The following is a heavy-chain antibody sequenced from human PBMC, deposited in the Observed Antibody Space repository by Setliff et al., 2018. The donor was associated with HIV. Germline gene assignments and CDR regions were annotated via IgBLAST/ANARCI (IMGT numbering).Heavy chain of an antibody. CDR3: ARGGLGVVTPFDS. J-gene: IGHJ4*02. V-gene: IGHV4-31*03. D-gene: IGHD3-3*01. CDR1: GGSISSGGYY. Sequence: SETLSLTCTVSGGSISSGGYYWSWIRQHPGKGLEWIGFIYYSGNTYNNPSLNSRISISVDMSKNKFSLKLSSLTAADTAVYYCARGGLGVVTPFDSWGPGTLVTVS. CDR2: IYYSGNT.